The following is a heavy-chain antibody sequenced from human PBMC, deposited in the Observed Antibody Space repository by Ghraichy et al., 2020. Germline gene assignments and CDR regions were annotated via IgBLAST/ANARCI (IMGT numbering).Heavy chain of an antibody. D-gene: IGHD4-17*01. Sequence: GGSLRLSFAASGFTFSNYALSWVRQAPGKGLEWVSGISGSGGRTYYANSVKGRFTISRDNSKNTLYLQMNSLRAEDTAVHYCVKDMYGDYAQNFDYWGQGTLVTVSS. CDR1: GFTFSNYA. CDR2: ISGSGGRT. J-gene: IGHJ4*02. CDR3: VKDMYGDYAQNFDY. V-gene: IGHV3-23*01.